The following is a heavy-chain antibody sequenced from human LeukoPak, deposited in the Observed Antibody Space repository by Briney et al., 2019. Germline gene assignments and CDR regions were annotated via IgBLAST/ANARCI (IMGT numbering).Heavy chain of an antibody. CDR1: GFTFSSYA. V-gene: IGHV3-23*01. Sequence: PGGSLRLSCAASGFTFSSYAMSWVRQAPGKGLEWVSAISGSGGSTYYADSVRGRFTISRDNSKNTLYLQMNSLRAEDTAVYYCARDRHRYNYDSSGYPPYWGQGTLVTVSS. CDR2: ISGSGGST. D-gene: IGHD3-22*01. J-gene: IGHJ4*02. CDR3: ARDRHRYNYDSSGYPPY.